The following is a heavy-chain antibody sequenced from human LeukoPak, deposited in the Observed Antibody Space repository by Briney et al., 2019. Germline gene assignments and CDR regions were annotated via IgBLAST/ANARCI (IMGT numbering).Heavy chain of an antibody. D-gene: IGHD1-1*01. V-gene: IGHV3-13*01. CDR3: ARGPPRGKYYYMDV. J-gene: IGHJ6*03. CDR2: IGTASDT. CDR1: GFTFSSFD. Sequence: GGSLRLSCAASGFTFSSFDMHWVRHPTGQGLEWVSTIGTASDTYYPGSVEGRFTLSRDNAKNSLYLQMNSLTAGDSAVYYCARGPPRGKYYYMDVWGKGTTVTVSS.